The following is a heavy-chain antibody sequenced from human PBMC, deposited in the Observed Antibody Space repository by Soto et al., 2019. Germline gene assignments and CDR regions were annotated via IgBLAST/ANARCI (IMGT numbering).Heavy chain of an antibody. CDR3: ARGGDYGDGDYYYYGMDV. CDR2: IIPILGIA. Sequence: GASVKVSCKASGGTFSSYTISWVRQAPGQGLEWMGRIIPILGIANYAQKFQGRVTITADKSTSTAYMELSSLRSEDTAVYYCARGGDYGDGDYYYYGMDVWGQGTTVTVSS. J-gene: IGHJ6*02. CDR1: GGTFSSYT. D-gene: IGHD4-17*01. V-gene: IGHV1-69*02.